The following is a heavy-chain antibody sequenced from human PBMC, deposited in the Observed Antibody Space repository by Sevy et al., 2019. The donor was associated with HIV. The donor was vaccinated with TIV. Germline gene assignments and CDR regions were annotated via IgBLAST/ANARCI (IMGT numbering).Heavy chain of an antibody. CDR1: EFTVSSNY. J-gene: IGHJ6*02. CDR3: AREDIVLGEGNYYGMDV. Sequence: GGSLRLSCAASEFTVSSNYMSWVRQAPGKGLEWVSVIYSGGSTYHADSVKGRFTISRDNSQNTVYLQMNSLRAEDTAVYYCAREDIVLGEGNYYGMDVWGQGTTVTVSS. V-gene: IGHV3-53*01. D-gene: IGHD2-15*01. CDR2: IYSGGST.